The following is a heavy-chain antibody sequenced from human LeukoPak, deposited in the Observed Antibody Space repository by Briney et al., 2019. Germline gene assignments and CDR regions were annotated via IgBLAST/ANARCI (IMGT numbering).Heavy chain of an antibody. V-gene: IGHV4-39*07. CDR3: ARLNGSPRRGPFDY. J-gene: IGHJ4*02. CDR1: GGSISSSSYY. CDR2: IYYSGST. Sequence: SETLSLTCTVSGGSISSSSYYWGWIRQPPGKGLEWIGSIYYSGSTYYNLSLKSRVTVSVDTSKNQFSLKLSSVTAADTAVYYCARLNGSPRRGPFDYWGQETLVTVSS. D-gene: IGHD1-26*01.